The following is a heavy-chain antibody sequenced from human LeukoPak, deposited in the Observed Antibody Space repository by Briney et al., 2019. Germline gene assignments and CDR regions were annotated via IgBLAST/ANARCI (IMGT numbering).Heavy chain of an antibody. CDR1: GFTFSRDW. CDR3: ARGGESRAMLHQ. CDR2: IKPDGSEK. Sequence: PGGSLRLSCVASGFTFSRDWMNWVRQAPGRGLEWVANIKPDGSEKDCVDSVKGRFTISRDKAKNSLYLQMSSLRVEDTAVYFCARGGESRAMLHQWGQGTLVTVS. J-gene: IGHJ4*02. V-gene: IGHV3-7*04. D-gene: IGHD6-6*01.